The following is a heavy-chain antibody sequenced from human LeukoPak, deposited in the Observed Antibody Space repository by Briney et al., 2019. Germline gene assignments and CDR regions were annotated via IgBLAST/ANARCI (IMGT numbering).Heavy chain of an antibody. Sequence: GGSLRLSCAASGFTFSSYGMHWVRQAPGKGLEWVAFIRYDGSNKYYADSVKGRFTISRDNSKNTLYLQMNSLRAEDTAVYYCAKYGTYRYSGGYLDYWGQGALVTVSS. CDR3: AKYGTYRYSGGYLDY. CDR2: IRYDGSNK. CDR1: GFTFSSYG. J-gene: IGHJ4*02. V-gene: IGHV3-30*02. D-gene: IGHD1-26*01.